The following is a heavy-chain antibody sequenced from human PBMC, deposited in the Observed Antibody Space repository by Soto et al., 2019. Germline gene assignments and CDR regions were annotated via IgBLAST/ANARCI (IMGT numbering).Heavy chain of an antibody. CDR1: GGSISSSSYY. CDR3: ARQVTMVRGVTGSDWFDP. D-gene: IGHD3-10*01. CDR2: IYYSGST. V-gene: IGHV4-39*01. J-gene: IGHJ5*02. Sequence: SETLSLTCTVSGGSISSSSYYWGWIRQPPGKGLEWIGSIYYSGSTYYNPSLKSRVTISVDTSKNQFSLKLSSVTAADTAVYYCARQVTMVRGVTGSDWFDPWGQGTLVTVSS.